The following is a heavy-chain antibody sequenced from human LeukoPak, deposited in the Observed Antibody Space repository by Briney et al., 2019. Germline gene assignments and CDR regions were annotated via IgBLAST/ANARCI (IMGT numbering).Heavy chain of an antibody. Sequence: SETLSLTCTVSGGSISSSSYYWGWIRQPPGKGLEWIGSIYYSGSTYYNPSLTRRVTISVDTSKNQFSLTLSSVTAPDTAVYYCVGGYSTPGFWGQGTLVTVSS. CDR2: IYYSGST. V-gene: IGHV4-39*01. J-gene: IGHJ4*02. D-gene: IGHD6-13*01. CDR1: GGSISSSSYY. CDR3: VGGYSTPGF.